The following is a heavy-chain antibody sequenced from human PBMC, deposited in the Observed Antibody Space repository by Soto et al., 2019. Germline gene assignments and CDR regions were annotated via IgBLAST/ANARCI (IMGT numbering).Heavy chain of an antibody. CDR1: GGTFSSYA. J-gene: IGHJ4*02. D-gene: IGHD3-22*01. CDR2: IIPIFGTA. V-gene: IGHV1-69*06. CDR3: AEEPDSSGFVSGY. Sequence: QVQLVQSGAEVKKPGSSVKVSCKASGGTFSSYAISWVRQAPGQGLEWMGGIIPIFGTANYAQKFQGRATIPADKSASTAYMELSSLSSEDTAVYYCAEEPDSSGFVSGYWGQGTLVTVSS.